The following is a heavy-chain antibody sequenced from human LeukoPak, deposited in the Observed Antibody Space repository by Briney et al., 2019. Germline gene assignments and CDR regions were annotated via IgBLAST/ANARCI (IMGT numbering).Heavy chain of an antibody. D-gene: IGHD6-6*01. Sequence: GGSLRLSCAASGFTFDDYAMNWVRQAPGKGLEWVSGISWNSGSIGYADSVKGRFTISRDNAKNSLYLQMNSLRAEDTALYYCAKSEYSSSPFDYWGQGTLVTVSS. CDR3: AKSEYSSSPFDY. CDR2: ISWNSGSI. CDR1: GFTFDDYA. J-gene: IGHJ4*02. V-gene: IGHV3-9*01.